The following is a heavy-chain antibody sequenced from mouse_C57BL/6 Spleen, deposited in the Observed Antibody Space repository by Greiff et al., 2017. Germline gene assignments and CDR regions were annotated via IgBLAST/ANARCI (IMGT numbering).Heavy chain of an antibody. Sequence: VQLQQSGAELVRPGASVTLSCKASGYTFTDYEMHWVKQTPVHGLEWIGAIDPETGGTDYNQKFKGKAILTADKSSSTAYLELRSLTSEGSACYYCTRSDSSGLFACWGPGTLVTVSA. V-gene: IGHV1-15*01. CDR1: GYTFTDYE. D-gene: IGHD3-2*02. CDR3: TRSDSSGLFAC. J-gene: IGHJ3*01. CDR2: IDPETGGT.